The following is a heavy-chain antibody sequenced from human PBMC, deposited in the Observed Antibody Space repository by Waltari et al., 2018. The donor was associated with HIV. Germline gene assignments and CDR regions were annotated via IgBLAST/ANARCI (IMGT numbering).Heavy chain of an antibody. J-gene: IGHJ4*02. CDR1: GYTFTSYY. CDR3: ARGANYYDSSGYFDY. D-gene: IGHD3-22*01. V-gene: IGHV1-46*01. Sequence: QVQLVQSGAEVKKPGASVKVSCTASGYTFTSYYMHWVRQAPGQGLGWMGIINPSGGSTSYAQKFQGRVTMTRDTSTSTVYMELSSLRSEDTAVYYCARGANYYDSSGYFDYWGQGTLVTVSS. CDR2: INPSGGST.